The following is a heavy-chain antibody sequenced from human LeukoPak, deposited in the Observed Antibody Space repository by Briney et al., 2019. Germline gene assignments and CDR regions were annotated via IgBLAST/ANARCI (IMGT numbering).Heavy chain of an antibody. CDR1: GFTFSYYE. J-gene: IGHJ3*02. V-gene: IGHV3-48*03. CDR2: ISGSATTI. CDR3: ARGDYGDYAHAFDI. Sequence: GGSLRLSCAASGFTFSYYEMNWVRQAPGQGLEWVSYISGSATTIYYADSVKGRFTISRDNAKNSLYLQMNSLRAEDTAVYYCARGDYGDYAHAFDIWGQGTMVTVSS. D-gene: IGHD4-17*01.